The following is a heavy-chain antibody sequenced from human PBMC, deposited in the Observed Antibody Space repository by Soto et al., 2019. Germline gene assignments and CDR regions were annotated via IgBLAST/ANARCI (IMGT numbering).Heavy chain of an antibody. D-gene: IGHD6-19*01. CDR3: AKGLQGGSGWYGYFQH. CDR2: ISYDGSNK. CDR1: GFTFSSYG. Sequence: QVQLVESGGGVVQPGRSLRLSCAASGFTFSSYGMHWVRQAPGKGLEWVAVISYDGSNKYYADSVKCRFTISRDNSKNTLYLQMNSLRAEDTAVYYCAKGLQGGSGWYGYFQHWGQGTLVTVSS. J-gene: IGHJ1*01. V-gene: IGHV3-30*18.